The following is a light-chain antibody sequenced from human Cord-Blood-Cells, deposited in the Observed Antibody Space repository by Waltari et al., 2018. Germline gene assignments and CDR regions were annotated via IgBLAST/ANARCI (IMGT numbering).Light chain of an antibody. CDR1: SSDVGSYNL. CDR3: CSYAGSSTFV. Sequence: QSALTQPASVSGSPGQSITISCTGTSSDVGSYNLVSWYQQPPGKAPNLMIYEGSKRPSGVSNRFSGSKSGNTASLTISGLQAEDEADYYCCSYAGSSTFVFGGGTKLTVL. V-gene: IGLV2-23*03. CDR2: EGS. J-gene: IGLJ3*02.